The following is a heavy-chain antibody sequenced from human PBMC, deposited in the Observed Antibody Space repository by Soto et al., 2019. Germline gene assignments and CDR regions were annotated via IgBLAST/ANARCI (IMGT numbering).Heavy chain of an antibody. J-gene: IGHJ4*02. CDR2: IYSGGST. V-gene: IGHV3-66*04. CDR3: ARHGLNCGGGDFDD. Sequence: EVQLVESGGGLVQPGGSLRLSCAASGVTVSSNYMSWVRQAPGKGLEWVSVIYSGGSTYYADSVKGRFTISRDNSNNTLYLQMNSLRAEDTAVYYCARHGLNCGGGDFDDWGQGTLVTVSS. D-gene: IGHD2-21*01. CDR1: GVTVSSNY.